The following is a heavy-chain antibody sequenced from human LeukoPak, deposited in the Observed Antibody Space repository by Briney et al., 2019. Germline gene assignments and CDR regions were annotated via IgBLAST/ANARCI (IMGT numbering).Heavy chain of an antibody. CDR3: ARGWLRHNWFDP. V-gene: IGHV1-2*02. CDR2: INPNSGGT. D-gene: IGHD5-12*01. CDR1: GYTFTGYY. Sequence: ASVKVSCKASGYTFTGYYMHWVRQAPGQGLEGMGWINPNSGGTNYAQKFQGRVTMTRDTSISTAYMELSRLRSDDTAVYYCARGWLRHNWFDPWGQGTLVTVSS. J-gene: IGHJ5*02.